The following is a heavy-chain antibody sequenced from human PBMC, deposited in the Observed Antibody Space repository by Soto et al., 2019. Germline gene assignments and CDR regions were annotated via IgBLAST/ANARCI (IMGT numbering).Heavy chain of an antibody. CDR3: AKDFRSSGWYGGCYFDY. D-gene: IGHD6-19*01. V-gene: IGHV3-23*01. J-gene: IGHJ4*02. Sequence: EVQLLESGGGLVQPGGSLRLSCAASGFTFSSYAMSWVRQAPGKGLEWVSAISGSGGSTYYADSVKGRFTIFRDNSKNTLYLQMNSLRAEDTAVYYCAKDFRSSGWYGGCYFDYWGQGTLVTVSS. CDR2: ISGSGGST. CDR1: GFTFSSYA.